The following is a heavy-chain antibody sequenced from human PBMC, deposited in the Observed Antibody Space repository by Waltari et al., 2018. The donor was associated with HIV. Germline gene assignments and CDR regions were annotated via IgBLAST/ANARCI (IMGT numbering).Heavy chain of an antibody. CDR2: MNPDSGNT. Sequence: QVQLVQSGAEVKKPGASVKVSCKAFGYTFTSYDLNWVRQATGQGLEWMGWMNPDSGNTGEQKEFKGRVTMTRKPSITTAYMELSGLRCEDTAVYYCARRASSWYENRENYFYGMDVWGQGTTVTVSS. CDR3: ARRASSWYENRENYFYGMDV. J-gene: IGHJ6*02. D-gene: IGHD6-13*01. V-gene: IGHV1-8*01. CDR1: GYTFTSYD.